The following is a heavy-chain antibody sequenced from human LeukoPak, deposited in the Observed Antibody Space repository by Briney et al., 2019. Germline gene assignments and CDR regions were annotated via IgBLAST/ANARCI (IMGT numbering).Heavy chain of an antibody. CDR2: ISSSGGS. D-gene: IGHD4-17*01. CDR3: AREYGDFDY. CDR1: GASITYYY. V-gene: IGHV4-4*07. J-gene: IGHJ4*02. Sequence: SETLSLTCTVSGASITYYYWSWIRQPAGKGLEWIGRISSSGGSRYNFALKSRVTMSVDMSKSQFSLELSSVTAADTAIYYCAREYGDFDYWGQGTLVTVSS.